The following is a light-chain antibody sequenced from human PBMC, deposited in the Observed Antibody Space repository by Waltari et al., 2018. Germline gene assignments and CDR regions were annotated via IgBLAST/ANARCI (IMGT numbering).Light chain of an antibody. V-gene: IGLV2-23*01. J-gene: IGLJ3*02. Sequence: QSALTQPAAVSGSPGQAINISCTGVSSDVGTFKLAPWYQPCPGQPPQVIIFQGNKRPPGVSDRFSGSSSDNAAYLTISGLQAEDEADYYCCSYVGSRPWVFGGGTKLTVL. CDR3: CSYVGSRPWV. CDR2: QGN. CDR1: SSDVGTFKL.